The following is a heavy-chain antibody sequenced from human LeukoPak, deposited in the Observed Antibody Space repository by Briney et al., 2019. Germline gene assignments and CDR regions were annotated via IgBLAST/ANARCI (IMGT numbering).Heavy chain of an antibody. D-gene: IGHD2-2*01. CDR1: GGSISSLY. Sequence: SETLSLTCTVSGGSISSLYWSWIRQPPGKGLEWIGYIYYSGSTNYNPSLKSRVTISVDTSKNQFSLKLSSVTAADTAVYYCARASAEDIVVVPAAPYYYYMDVWGKGTTVTVSS. V-gene: IGHV4-59*11. CDR2: IYYSGST. J-gene: IGHJ6*03. CDR3: ARASAEDIVVVPAAPYYYYMDV.